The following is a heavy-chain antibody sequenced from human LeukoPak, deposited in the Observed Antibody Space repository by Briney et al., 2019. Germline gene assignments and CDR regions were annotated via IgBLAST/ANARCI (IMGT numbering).Heavy chain of an antibody. CDR3: AREVYCGGDCYSSN. D-gene: IGHD2-21*02. CDR1: GGSISSYY. Sequence: PSETLSLTCTVSGGSISSYYWSWIRQPPGKGLGWIGYIYYSGSTNYNPSLKSRVTISVDTSKNQFSLKLSSVTAADTAVYYCAREVYCGGDCYSSNWGQGTLVTVSS. V-gene: IGHV4-59*01. CDR2: IYYSGST. J-gene: IGHJ4*02.